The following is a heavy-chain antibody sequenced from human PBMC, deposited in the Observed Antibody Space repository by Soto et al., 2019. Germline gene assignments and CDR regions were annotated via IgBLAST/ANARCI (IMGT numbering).Heavy chain of an antibody. D-gene: IGHD3-10*01. J-gene: IGHJ4*02. CDR3: AKELGSRRRLYCYGSGSYADY. CDR2: ISYDGSNK. Sequence: GGSLRLSCAASGFTFSSYGMHWVRQAPGKGLEWVAVISYDGSNKYYADSVKGRFTISRDNSKNTLYLQMNSLRAEDTAVYYCAKELGSRRRLYCYGSGSYADYWGQGTLVTVSS. V-gene: IGHV3-30*18. CDR1: GFTFSSYG.